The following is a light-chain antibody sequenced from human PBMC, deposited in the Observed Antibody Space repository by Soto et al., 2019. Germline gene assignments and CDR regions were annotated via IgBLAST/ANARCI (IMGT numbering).Light chain of an antibody. CDR3: QQRSNWPT. Sequence: EIVLTQSPATLSLSPGERATLSFRASQSIASYLAWYQHKPGQAPRLLFYDASNRATGIPVRFSGSGSGTDFTLTISSLEPEDSAVYYCQQRSNWPTFGQGTRLEIK. CDR2: DAS. CDR1: QSIASY. J-gene: IGKJ5*01. V-gene: IGKV3-11*01.